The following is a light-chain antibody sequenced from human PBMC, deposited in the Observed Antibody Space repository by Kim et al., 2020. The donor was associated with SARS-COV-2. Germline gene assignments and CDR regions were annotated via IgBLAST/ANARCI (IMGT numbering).Light chain of an antibody. CDR1: QDISSN. CDR2: GAS. V-gene: IGKV3-15*01. J-gene: IGKJ1*01. Sequence: EIVMTQSPATLSVSPGERATLSCRASQDISSNLAWYQQKPGQAPRLLIYGASTRATGIPARFSGSGSGTDFTLTISSLQSEDFAVYYCQQYNNWRTFGQGTKVDIK. CDR3: QQYNNWRT.